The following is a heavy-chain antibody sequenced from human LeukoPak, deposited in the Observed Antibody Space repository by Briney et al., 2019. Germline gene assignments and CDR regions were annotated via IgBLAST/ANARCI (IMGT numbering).Heavy chain of an antibody. CDR3: ARTYCDSTTCYRFDY. CDR2: IYYSGST. Sequence: SETLSLTCTVSGGSISSSSYYWGWIRQPPGKGLEWIGSIYYSGSTYYNPSLKSRVTISVDTSKNQFSLELRSVTAADAAVYYCARTYCDSTTCYRFDYWGQGTLVTVSS. CDR1: GGSISSSSYY. J-gene: IGHJ4*02. V-gene: IGHV4-39*01. D-gene: IGHD2-2*01.